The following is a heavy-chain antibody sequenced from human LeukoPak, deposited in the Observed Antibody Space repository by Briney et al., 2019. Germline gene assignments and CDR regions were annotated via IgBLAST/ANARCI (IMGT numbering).Heavy chain of an antibody. CDR1: GFTFDDYG. CDR2: ISGDGGST. J-gene: IGHJ5*02. Sequence: GGSLRLSCAASGFTFDDYGMHWVRQAPGKGLEWVSLISGDGGSTYQADSVKGRFTISRDNSKNSLYLQMDSLRAEDTALYYCAKDMGGSGRNWASNWFDPWGQGTLVTVSS. V-gene: IGHV3-43*02. CDR3: AKDMGGSGRNWASNWFDP. D-gene: IGHD1-26*01.